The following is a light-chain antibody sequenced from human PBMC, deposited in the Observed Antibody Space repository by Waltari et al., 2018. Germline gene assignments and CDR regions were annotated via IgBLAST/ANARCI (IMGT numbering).Light chain of an antibody. CDR3: VLYLGSGVWV. V-gene: IGLV8-61*01. J-gene: IGLJ3*02. CDR1: SGQVPTITS. Sequence: QTVVTQEPSFSVSPGGTVTLTFGLTSGQVPTITSPSWYQQTPGQAPRTLIYSTNTRSSGVPDRFSGSILGNKAALTITGAQADDESDYYCVLYLGSGVWVFGGGTKLTVL. CDR2: STN.